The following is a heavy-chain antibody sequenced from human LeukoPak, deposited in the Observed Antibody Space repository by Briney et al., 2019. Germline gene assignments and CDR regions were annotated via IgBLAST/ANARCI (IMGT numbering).Heavy chain of an antibody. D-gene: IGHD2-2*02. V-gene: IGHV1-18*01. CDR2: ISAYNGDT. J-gene: IGHJ4*02. CDR1: GYTFTSYG. CDR3: ARQGACSTTTCYIDY. Sequence: ASVKVSCKASGYTFTSYGISWVRQAPGQGLEWMGRISAYNGDTNYAQSLQGRLTMTRGTSTTTAYMELRSLTSDDTAVYYCARQGACSTTTCYIDYWGQGTLVTVSS.